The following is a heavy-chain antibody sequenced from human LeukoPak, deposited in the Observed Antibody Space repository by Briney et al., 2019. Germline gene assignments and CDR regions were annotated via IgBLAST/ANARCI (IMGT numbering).Heavy chain of an antibody. D-gene: IGHD6-6*01. V-gene: IGHV3-66*02. CDR3: AGTSIAARRYYYYYMDV. CDR1: GFTVSSNY. CDR2: IYSGGST. Sequence: PGGSLRLSCAASGFTVSSNYMSWVRQAPGKGLEWVSVIYSGGSTYYADSVKGRFTISRDNSKNTLYLQMNSLRAEDTAVYYCAGTSIAARRYYYYYMDVWGKGTTVTVSS. J-gene: IGHJ6*03.